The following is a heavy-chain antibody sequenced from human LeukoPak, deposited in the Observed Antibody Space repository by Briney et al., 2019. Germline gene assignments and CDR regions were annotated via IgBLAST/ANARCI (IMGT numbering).Heavy chain of an antibody. Sequence: GGSLRLSCAASGLTVSSTYMSWVRQAPGKGLEWVSVIYSDGSTYYADSVKGRFTISRDNAKNTVYLQMNSLRAEDTAVYYCARGIVAAGDFDYWGQGTLVTVSS. CDR3: ARGIVAAGDFDY. CDR1: GLTVSSTY. CDR2: IYSDGST. D-gene: IGHD6-13*01. J-gene: IGHJ4*02. V-gene: IGHV3-66*01.